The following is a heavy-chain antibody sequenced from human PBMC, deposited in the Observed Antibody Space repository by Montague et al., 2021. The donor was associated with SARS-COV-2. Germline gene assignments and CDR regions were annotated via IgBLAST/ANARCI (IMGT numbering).Heavy chain of an antibody. D-gene: IGHD3-10*01. CDR2: IHQGEST. V-gene: IGHV4-34*01. Sequence: SETLSLTCAVHGGSFSTYSWNWIRQPPGKGLEWIGEIHQGESTNYNPSLKSRVTISADTSKNQFSLKLTSVAAADTAVYYCARLGDGVVPSPILGVGPYYSYYYMDVWGKGTTVTVSS. J-gene: IGHJ6*03. CDR1: GGSFSTYS. CDR3: ARLGDGVVPSPILGVGPYYSYYYMDV.